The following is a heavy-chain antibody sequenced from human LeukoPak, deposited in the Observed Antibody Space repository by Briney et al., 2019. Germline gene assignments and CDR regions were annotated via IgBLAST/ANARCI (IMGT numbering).Heavy chain of an antibody. D-gene: IGHD6-13*01. CDR3: AGAHSSNWYWFAP. V-gene: IGHV1-69*13. Sequence: GASVKVSCKASGGTFSSYGITWVRQAPGQGLEWMGGIIPIFGTANYAQKVQGRVTITSDEAKNTTYLEMNSLRAEDTARDYCAGAHSSNWYWFAPWGQGTLVTVSS. CDR2: IIPIFGTA. J-gene: IGHJ5*02. CDR1: GGTFSSYG.